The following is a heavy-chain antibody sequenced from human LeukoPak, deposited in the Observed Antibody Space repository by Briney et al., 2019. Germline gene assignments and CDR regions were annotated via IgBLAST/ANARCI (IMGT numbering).Heavy chain of an antibody. Sequence: GRSLRLSCAASGFTFSSYSMNWVRQAPGKGLEWVSSISSSSRYIYYGDSVKGRFTISRDNAKNSLCLQMNSLRAEDTAVYYCARDVHYDSSGYYFRNDAFDIWGQGTMVTVSS. CDR3: ARDVHYDSSGYYFRNDAFDI. D-gene: IGHD3-22*01. J-gene: IGHJ3*02. CDR2: ISSSSRYI. CDR1: GFTFSSYS. V-gene: IGHV3-21*01.